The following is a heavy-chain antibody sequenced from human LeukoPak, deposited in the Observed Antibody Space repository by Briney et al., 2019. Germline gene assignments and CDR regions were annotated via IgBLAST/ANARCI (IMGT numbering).Heavy chain of an antibody. J-gene: IGHJ4*02. CDR3: ARARSSGWYAGYYFDY. CDR1: GFTFSSYS. Sequence: GSLRLSCAASGFTFSSYSMNWVRQAPGKGLEWVSSISSSSSYIYYADSVKGRFTISRDNAKNSLYLQMNSLRAEDTAVYYCARARSSGWYAGYYFDYWGQGTLVTVSS. V-gene: IGHV3-21*01. D-gene: IGHD6-19*01. CDR2: ISSSSSYI.